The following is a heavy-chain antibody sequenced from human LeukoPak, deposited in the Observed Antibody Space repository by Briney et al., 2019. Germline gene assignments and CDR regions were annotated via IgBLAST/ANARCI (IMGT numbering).Heavy chain of an antibody. CDR1: GFTVSSNY. V-gene: IGHV3-66*01. CDR2: IYSGGST. CDR3: AKKESRFGEFSLDY. J-gene: IGHJ4*02. D-gene: IGHD3-10*01. Sequence: GGSLRLSCAASGFTVSSNYMSWVRQAPGKGLEWVSVIYSGGSTYYADSVKGRFAISRDNSKNTLYLQMNSLRAEDTAVYYCAKKESRFGEFSLDYWGQGTLVTVSS.